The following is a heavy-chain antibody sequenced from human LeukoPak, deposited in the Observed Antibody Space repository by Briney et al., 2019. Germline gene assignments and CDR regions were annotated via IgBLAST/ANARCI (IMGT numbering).Heavy chain of an antibody. D-gene: IGHD3-22*01. CDR2: IIPIFGTA. Sequence: GSSVKVSCKASGGTFSSYAISWVRQAPGQGLEWMGRIIPIFGTANYAQTLQGRVTIATDESTSTAYMERSSLRSEDTAVYYCAREMLYYYDSSGCDYWGQGTLVTVSS. CDR3: AREMLYYYDSSGCDY. CDR1: GGTFSSYA. V-gene: IGHV1-69*05. J-gene: IGHJ4*02.